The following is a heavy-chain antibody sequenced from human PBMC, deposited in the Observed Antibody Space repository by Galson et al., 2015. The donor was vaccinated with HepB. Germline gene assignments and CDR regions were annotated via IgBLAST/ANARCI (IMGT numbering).Heavy chain of an antibody. Sequence: SLRLSCAASGFTFSDYYMSWIRQAPGKGLEWVSYISRSSSYTNYADSVKGRFTISRDNAKNSLYLQMNSLRAEDTAVYYCARIYGDPRYASFDYWGQGTLVTVSS. V-gene: IGHV3-11*06. CDR1: GFTFSDYY. CDR2: ISRSSSYT. CDR3: ARIYGDPRYASFDY. D-gene: IGHD4-17*01. J-gene: IGHJ4*02.